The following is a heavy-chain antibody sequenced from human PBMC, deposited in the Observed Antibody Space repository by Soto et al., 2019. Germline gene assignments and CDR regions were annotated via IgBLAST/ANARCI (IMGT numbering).Heavy chain of an antibody. CDR3: ARHGGDRNPDFWSGYYVDY. J-gene: IGHJ4*02. CDR1: GGSISSSSYY. CDR2: IYYSGST. V-gene: IGHV4-39*01. Sequence: PSETLSLTCTVSGGSISSSSYYWGWIRQPPGKGLEWIGSIYYSGSTYYNPSLKSRVTISVDTSKNQFSLKLSSVTAADTAVYYCARHGGDRNPDFWSGYYVDYWGQGTLVTVSS. D-gene: IGHD3-3*01.